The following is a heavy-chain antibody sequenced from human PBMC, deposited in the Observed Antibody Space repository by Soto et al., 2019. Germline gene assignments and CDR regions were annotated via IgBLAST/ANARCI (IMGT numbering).Heavy chain of an antibody. CDR1: GFTFSSYG. V-gene: IGHV3-30*18. CDR3: ANEHEDDYGDY. D-gene: IGHD2-15*01. Sequence: QVQLVESGVGVVQPGRSLRLSCAASGFTFSSYGMHWVRQAPGKGLEWVAVISYDGSNKYYAESVKGRFTISRDNSKNTMYLQMNSLRGEDTAVHYCANEHEDDYGDYWRQGTLVTVSS. J-gene: IGHJ4*02. CDR2: ISYDGSNK.